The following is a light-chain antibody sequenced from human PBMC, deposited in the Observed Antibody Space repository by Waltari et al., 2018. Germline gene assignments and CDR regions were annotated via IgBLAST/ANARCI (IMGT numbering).Light chain of an antibody. Sequence: QSALTQPASVSGTPGQSITISCTGTSSAIGNYNFVSWYQQHPGKVPKLMIFDVTKRPSGVSDRFFGSKSANTASLTISGLQAEDEANYYCTSYTTSSTWVFGGGTRLTVL. CDR3: TSYTTSSTWV. J-gene: IGLJ3*02. CDR2: DVT. V-gene: IGLV2-14*01. CDR1: SSAIGNYNF.